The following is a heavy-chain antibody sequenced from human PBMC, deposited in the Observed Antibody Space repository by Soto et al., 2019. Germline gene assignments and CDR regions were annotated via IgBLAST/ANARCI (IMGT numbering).Heavy chain of an antibody. D-gene: IGHD5-12*01. J-gene: IGHJ4*02. V-gene: IGHV1-69*13. CDR1: GGTFSSYA. Sequence: SVKVSCKASGGTFSSYAISWVRQAPGQGLEWMGGIIPIFGKANYAQKFQGRVTITADESTSTAYMELSSLRSEETAVYYCARNGGDGYDYFYWGQGTLVTVSS. CDR2: IIPIFGKA. CDR3: ARNGGDGYDYFY.